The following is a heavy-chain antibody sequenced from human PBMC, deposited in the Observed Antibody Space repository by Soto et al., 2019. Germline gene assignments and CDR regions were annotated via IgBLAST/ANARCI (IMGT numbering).Heavy chain of an antibody. D-gene: IGHD1-20*01. CDR1: GYIFSSYA. Sequence: QVQLVQSGAGVKKPGASVTVSCKASGYIFSSYAMHWVRQAPGQRLEWMGWVNPANGYTKYSQTFQGRVTITWDTSASTAYMDLSSLRSGDTAVYYCARLITGTAGVDYWGQGTLVTVSS. V-gene: IGHV1-3*01. CDR3: ARLITGTAGVDY. J-gene: IGHJ4*02. CDR2: VNPANGYT.